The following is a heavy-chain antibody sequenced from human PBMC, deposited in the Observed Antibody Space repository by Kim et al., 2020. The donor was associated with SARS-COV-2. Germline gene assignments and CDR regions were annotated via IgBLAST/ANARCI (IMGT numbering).Heavy chain of an antibody. D-gene: IGHD3-22*01. CDR2: INHSGST. CDR3: ARFLLYYYDSSGYDY. J-gene: IGHJ4*02. V-gene: IGHV4-34*01. CDR1: GGSFSGYY. Sequence: SETLSLTCAVYGGSFSGYYWSWIRQPPGKGLEWIGEINHSGSTNYNPSLKSRVTISVDTSKNQFSLKLSSVTAADTAVYYCARFLLYYYDSSGYDYWGQGTLVTVSS.